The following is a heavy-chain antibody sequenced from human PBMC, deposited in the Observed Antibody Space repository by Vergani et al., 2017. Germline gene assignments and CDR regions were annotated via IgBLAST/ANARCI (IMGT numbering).Heavy chain of an antibody. CDR1: GYTFTSYD. J-gene: IGHJ6*03. CDR2: MNPNSGNT. CDR3: ARGRGEWELLGRSRDYYYMDV. Sequence: QVQLVQSGAEVKKPGASVKVSCKASGYTFTSYDINWVRQATGQGLEWMGWMNPNSGNTGYAQKFQGRVTMTRSTSISTAYMELSSLRSEDTAVYYCARGRGEWELLGRSRDYYYMDVWGKGTTVTVSS. D-gene: IGHD1-26*01. V-gene: IGHV1-8*01.